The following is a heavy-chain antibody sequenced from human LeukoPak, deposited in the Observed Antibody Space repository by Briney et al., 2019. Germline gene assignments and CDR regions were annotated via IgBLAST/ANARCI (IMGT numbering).Heavy chain of an antibody. V-gene: IGHV4-59*03. D-gene: IGHD2/OR15-2a*01. CDR3: AAWQNRLFDY. Sequence: PSETLSLTCTVSGGSISSYYWSWIRQPPGKGLEWIGYIYYSGNTNYNPSLKSRITMSMDTSKNQISLKLNSVTTADTAVYYCAAWQNRLFDYWGHGTLVTVSS. CDR2: IYYSGNT. CDR1: GGSISSYY. J-gene: IGHJ4*01.